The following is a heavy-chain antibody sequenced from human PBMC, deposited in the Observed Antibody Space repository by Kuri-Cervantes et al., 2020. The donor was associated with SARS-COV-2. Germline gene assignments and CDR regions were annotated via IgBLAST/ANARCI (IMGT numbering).Heavy chain of an antibody. V-gene: IGHV3-20*04. Sequence: GGSLRLSCAASGFSFDDYGMSWVRQAPGKGLEWVSGINWNGGSTGYADSVKGRFTISRDNAKNSLYLQMNSLRAEDTAVYYCAKDHFGLAASPGQVAFDYWGQGTLVTVSS. J-gene: IGHJ4*02. CDR2: INWNGGST. CDR3: AKDHFGLAASPGQVAFDY. D-gene: IGHD6-13*01. CDR1: GFSFDDYG.